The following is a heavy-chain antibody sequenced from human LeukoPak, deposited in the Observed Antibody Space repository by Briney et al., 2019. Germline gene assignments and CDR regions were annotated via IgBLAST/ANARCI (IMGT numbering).Heavy chain of an antibody. CDR1: GYTFTGYY. Sequence: ASVKVSCKASGYTFTGYYMHWVRQAPGQGLECMGWINPNSGATNYAQKFQGRVTITRNTSISTAYMELSSLKSEDTAVYYCAMGVGAPEDLAVAADFDYWGQGTLVTVSS. CDR3: AMGVGAPEDLAVAADFDY. V-gene: IGHV1-2*02. D-gene: IGHD6-19*01. J-gene: IGHJ4*02. CDR2: INPNSGAT.